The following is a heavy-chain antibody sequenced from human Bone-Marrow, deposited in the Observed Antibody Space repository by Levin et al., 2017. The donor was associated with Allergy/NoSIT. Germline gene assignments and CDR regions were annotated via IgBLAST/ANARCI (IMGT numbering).Heavy chain of an antibody. Sequence: PGESLKISCTASGFTFSVYWMHWVRQAPGKGPEWVSRLNTDGSSTTYADSVKGRFTISRDNAKNTLYLQMSSLRAEDTAIYYCVRVRYCDSTYCFVPYYYGMDVWGQGTTVTVSS. CDR1: GFTFSVYW. J-gene: IGHJ6*02. CDR2: LNTDGSST. CDR3: VRVRYCDSTYCFVPYYYGMDV. D-gene: IGHD2/OR15-2a*01. V-gene: IGHV3-74*01.